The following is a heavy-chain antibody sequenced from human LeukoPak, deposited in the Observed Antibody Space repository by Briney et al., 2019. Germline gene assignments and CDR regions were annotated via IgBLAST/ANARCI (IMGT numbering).Heavy chain of an antibody. Sequence: SETLSLTCTVSGGSVSSGSYYWSWIRQPPGKGLEWIGYIYYSGSTNYNPSLKSRVTISVDTSKNQFSLKLSSVPAADTAVYYCASRYCSGGSCYLDAFDIWGQGTMVTVSS. CDR2: IYYSGST. CDR3: ASRYCSGGSCYLDAFDI. D-gene: IGHD2-15*01. V-gene: IGHV4-61*01. J-gene: IGHJ3*02. CDR1: GGSVSSGSYY.